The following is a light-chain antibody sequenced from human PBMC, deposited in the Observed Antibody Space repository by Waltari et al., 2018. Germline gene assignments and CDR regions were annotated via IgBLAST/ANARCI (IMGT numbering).Light chain of an antibody. CDR1: SEHSTYA. Sequence: QLAVTQSPSVSASLGASVKLTCTLSSEHSTYAIARHQQQPDKGPRYLMKVNGDGSHIKADGIPARFSGSSSGAERYLIISSLQFGDEADYYCQTWGSGVVFGGGTKLTVL. J-gene: IGLJ2*01. V-gene: IGLV4-69*01. CDR3: QTWGSGVV. CDR2: VNGDGSH.